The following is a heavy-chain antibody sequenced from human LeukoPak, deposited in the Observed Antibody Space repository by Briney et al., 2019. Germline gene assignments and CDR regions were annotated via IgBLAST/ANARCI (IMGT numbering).Heavy chain of an antibody. D-gene: IGHD2/OR15-2a*01. J-gene: IGHJ4*02. CDR2: IKSNADGGTP. V-gene: IGHV3-15*01. CDR1: GFSFMNAW. Sequence: GGSLRLSCAAFGFSFMNAWMIWVRQAPGMGLEWVGRIKSNADGGTPDYAAPARGRFTISRDDSKNTLYLQMNSLKTEDTAVYYCTTFYHEYSPYWGRGTLVTVSS. CDR3: TTFYHEYSPY.